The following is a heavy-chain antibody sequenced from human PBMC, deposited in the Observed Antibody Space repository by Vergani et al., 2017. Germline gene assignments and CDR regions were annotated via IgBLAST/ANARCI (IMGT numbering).Heavy chain of an antibody. D-gene: IGHD6-19*01. J-gene: IGHJ5*02. CDR2: ISSNGGST. CDR3: VKRSSGWFWFDP. Sequence: EVQLVESGGGLVQPGGSLRLSCSASGFTFSSYAMHWVRQAPGKGLEYVSAISSNGGSTYYADSVKGRFTISRDNSKNTLYLQMSSLGAEDTAVYYCVKRSSGWFWFDPWGQGTLVTVSS. V-gene: IGHV3-64D*06. CDR1: GFTFSSYA.